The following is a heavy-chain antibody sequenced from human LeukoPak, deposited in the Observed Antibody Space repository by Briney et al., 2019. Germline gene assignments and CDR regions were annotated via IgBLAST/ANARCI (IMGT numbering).Heavy chain of an antibody. V-gene: IGHV4-4*09. CDR1: GGSISSYY. CDR2: IYTSGST. D-gene: IGHD6-19*01. Sequence: SETLSLTCTVSGGSISSYYWSWIRQPPGKGLEWIGYIYTSGSTNYNPSLKSRVTISVDTSKNQFSLKLSSVTAADTAVYYCARHAPETVAGTNDAFDIWGQGTIVTVSS. CDR3: ARHAPETVAGTNDAFDI. J-gene: IGHJ3*02.